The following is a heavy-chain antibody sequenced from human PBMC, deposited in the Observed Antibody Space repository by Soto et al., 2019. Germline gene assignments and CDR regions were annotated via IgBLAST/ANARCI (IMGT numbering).Heavy chain of an antibody. Sequence: QVQLVQSGAEVKKPGASVKVSCKTSGYTFSSYSISWVRQAPGQGLEWMGWISGYNGNTNYAQKFQGRVTMTTDTSTSTAYMELRSLTSDDTAGYDCARGMGLAADFDYWGQGTLVTVSS. D-gene: IGHD3-9*01. CDR3: ARGMGLAADFDY. CDR2: ISGYNGNT. CDR1: GYTFSSYS. V-gene: IGHV1-18*01. J-gene: IGHJ4*02.